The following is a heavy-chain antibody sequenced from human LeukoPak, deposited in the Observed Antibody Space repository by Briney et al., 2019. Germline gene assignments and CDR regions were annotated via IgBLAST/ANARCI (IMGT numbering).Heavy chain of an antibody. D-gene: IGHD2-2*01. J-gene: IGHJ6*03. CDR2: ISSSSSYI. V-gene: IGHV3-21*01. CDR1: GFTFSSYS. CDR3: ARDFDIVVVPAHYMDV. Sequence: GGSLRLSCAASGFTFSSYSMNWVRQAPGKGLEWVSSISSSSSYIYYADSVKGRFTISRDNAKNSLYLQMNSLRAEDTAVYYCARDFDIVVVPAHYMDVWGKGTTVTVSS.